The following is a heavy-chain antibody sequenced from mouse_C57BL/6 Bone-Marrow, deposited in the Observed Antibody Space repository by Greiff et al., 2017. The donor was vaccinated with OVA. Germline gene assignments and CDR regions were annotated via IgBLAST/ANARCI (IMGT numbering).Heavy chain of an antibody. CDR2: SRNKANDYTT. CDR3: ARDLDGYYPFDY. J-gene: IGHJ2*01. Sequence: EVKLMESGGGLVQSGRSLRLSCATSGFTFSDFYMEWVRQAPGKGLEWIAASRNKANDYTTEYSASVKGRFIVSRDTSQSILYLQMNALRAEDTAIDYCARDLDGYYPFDYWGQGTTLTVSS. D-gene: IGHD2-3*01. CDR1: GFTFSDFY. V-gene: IGHV7-1*01.